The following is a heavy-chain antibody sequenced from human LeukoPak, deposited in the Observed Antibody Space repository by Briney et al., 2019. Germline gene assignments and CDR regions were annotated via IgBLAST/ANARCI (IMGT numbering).Heavy chain of an antibody. CDR1: GYTFTSYY. CDR2: INPSGGST. CDR3: ARGSITMVRGVIARIDY. J-gene: IGHJ4*02. Sequence: ASVKVSCKASGYTFTSYYMHWVRQAPGQGLEWMGIINPSGGSTSYAQKFQGRVTMTRDMSTSTVYMELSSLRSEDTAVYYCARGSITMVRGVIARIDYWGQGTLVTVSS. V-gene: IGHV1-46*01. D-gene: IGHD3-10*01.